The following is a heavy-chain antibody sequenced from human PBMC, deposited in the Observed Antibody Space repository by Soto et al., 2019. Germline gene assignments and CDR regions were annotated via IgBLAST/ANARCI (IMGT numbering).Heavy chain of an antibody. Sequence: ASVKVSCKASGYTFTGYYMHWVRQAPGQGLEWMGWINPNSGGTNYAQKFQGWVTMTRDTSISTAYMELSRLRSDDTAVYYCARAWRYSYGYCAHRGKHYGMDVWGQGTTVTVSS. CDR2: INPNSGGT. V-gene: IGHV1-2*04. CDR3: ARAWRYSYGYCAHRGKHYGMDV. D-gene: IGHD5-18*01. J-gene: IGHJ6*02. CDR1: GYTFTGYY.